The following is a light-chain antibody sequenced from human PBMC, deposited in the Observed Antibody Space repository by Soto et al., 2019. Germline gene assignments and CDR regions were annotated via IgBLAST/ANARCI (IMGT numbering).Light chain of an antibody. CDR3: SSYAGSKSV. J-gene: IGLJ1*01. Sequence: QSALTQPPSASGSRGQSVTISCTGTSSDVGGYVYVSWYQQHPGKVPKLVIYEVSKRPSGVPDRFSGSKSGNTASLTISGLQADDEADYYCSSYAGSKSVFGTGTKLTVL. V-gene: IGLV2-8*01. CDR1: SSDVGGYVY. CDR2: EVS.